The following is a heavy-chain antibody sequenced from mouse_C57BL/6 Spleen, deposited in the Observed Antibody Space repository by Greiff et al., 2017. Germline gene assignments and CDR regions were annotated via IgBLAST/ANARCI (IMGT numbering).Heavy chain of an antibody. CDR1: GYAFSSSW. J-gene: IGHJ3*01. CDR2: IYPGDGDT. Sequence: QVQLQQSGPELVKPGASVKISCKASGYAFSSSWLNWVKQRPGKGLEWIGRIYPGDGDTNYNGKFKGKATLTADKSSSTAYMQLSSLTDEDSAVYVCARGHYEYDAGFAYWGQGPLVTVS. V-gene: IGHV1-82*01. D-gene: IGHD2-4*01. CDR3: ARGHYEYDAGFAY.